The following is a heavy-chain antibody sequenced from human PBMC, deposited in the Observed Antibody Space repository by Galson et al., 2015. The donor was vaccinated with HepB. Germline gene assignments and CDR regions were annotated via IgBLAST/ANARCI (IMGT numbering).Heavy chain of an antibody. D-gene: IGHD2-21*02. CDR3: AKDRNVVVTAGLHLQTNIDY. Sequence: SLRLSCAASGFTFSSYAMSWVRQAPGKGLEWVSAISGSGGSTYYADSVKGRFTISRDNSKNTLYLQMNSLRAEDTAVYYCAKDRNVVVTAGLHLQTNIDYWGQGTLVTVSS. CDR2: ISGSGGST. V-gene: IGHV3-23*01. J-gene: IGHJ4*02. CDR1: GFTFSSYA.